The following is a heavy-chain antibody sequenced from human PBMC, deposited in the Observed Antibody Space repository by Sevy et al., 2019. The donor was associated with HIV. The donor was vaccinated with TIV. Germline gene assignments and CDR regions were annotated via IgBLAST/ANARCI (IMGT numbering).Heavy chain of an antibody. J-gene: IGHJ4*02. V-gene: IGHV3-53*01. CDR1: GFTVSNNY. CDR2: IYSGGST. D-gene: IGHD6-19*01. CDR3: ARLTGAGSSGFFDY. Sequence: GGSLRLSCAASGFTVSNNYMTWVRQAPGKGLEWVSIIYSGGSTHYADSVRGRFTISRDNSKNTLYLQMNSLRVDDTAVYDFARLTGAGSSGFFDYWGQGTLVTVSS.